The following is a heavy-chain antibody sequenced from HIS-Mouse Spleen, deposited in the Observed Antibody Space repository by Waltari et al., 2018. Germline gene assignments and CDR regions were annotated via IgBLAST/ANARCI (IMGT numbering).Heavy chain of an antibody. CDR1: GGSISSSSYY. V-gene: IGHV4-39*07. D-gene: IGHD6-13*01. Sequence: QLQLQESGPGLVKPSETLSLTCTVSGGSISSSSYYWGWILQPPGKGLEWIGSIYYSGSTSYNPSLKSRVTISVDTSQNQFSLKLSSVTAADTAVYYCAREIPYSSSWYDWYFDLWGRGTLVTVSS. CDR3: AREIPYSSSWYDWYFDL. CDR2: IYYSGST. J-gene: IGHJ2*01.